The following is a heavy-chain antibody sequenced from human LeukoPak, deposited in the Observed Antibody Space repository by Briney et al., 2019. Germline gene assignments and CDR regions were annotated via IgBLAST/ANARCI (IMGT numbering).Heavy chain of an antibody. CDR1: GGSFSGYY. D-gene: IGHD3-22*01. CDR2: INHSGST. CDR3: ARHHDSSGYYYQIDY. J-gene: IGHJ4*02. Sequence: PSETLSLTCAVYGGSFSGYYWSWIRQPPGKGLEWIGEINHSGSTNYNPSLKSRVTISVDTSKNQFSLKPSSVTAADTAVYYCARHHDSSGYYYQIDYWGQGTLVTVSS. V-gene: IGHV4-34*01.